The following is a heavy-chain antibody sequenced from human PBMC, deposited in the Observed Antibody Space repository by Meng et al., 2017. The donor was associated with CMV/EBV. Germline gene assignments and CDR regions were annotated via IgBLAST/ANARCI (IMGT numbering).Heavy chain of an antibody. V-gene: IGHV3-9*01. J-gene: IGHJ4*02. CDR2: ISWNSGSI. CDR3: AKGGPSPIAAVGLVDS. CDR1: GFTFDDYA. Sequence: SLKISCAASGFTFDDYAMHWVRQAPGKGLEWVSGISWNSGSIGYADSVKGRFTISRDNAKNSLYLQMNSLRAEDTALYYCAKGGPSPIAAVGLVDSWGQGTLVTVSS. D-gene: IGHD6-13*01.